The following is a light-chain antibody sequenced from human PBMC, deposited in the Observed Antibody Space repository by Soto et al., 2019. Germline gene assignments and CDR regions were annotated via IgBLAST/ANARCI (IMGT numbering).Light chain of an antibody. CDR1: QSVSSN. V-gene: IGKV3-15*01. CDR2: GAS. CDR3: QPYNNWPPIT. J-gene: IGKJ5*01. Sequence: EIVMTQSPATLSVSPGERATLSCRASQSVSSNLAWYPQKPGQAPRLLIYGASTRATGIPDRFSGRGSGTEFTLTISSLQSQAFAVYYCQPYNNWPPITFGPRTRLESK.